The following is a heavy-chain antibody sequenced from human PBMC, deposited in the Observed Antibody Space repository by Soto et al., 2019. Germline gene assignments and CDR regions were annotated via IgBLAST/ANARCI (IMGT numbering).Heavy chain of an antibody. CDR2: INHSGST. V-gene: IGHV4-34*01. J-gene: IGHJ4*02. CDR3: ARGSLRLNY. Sequence: PSETLSLTCAVYGGSFSGYYWSWIRQPPGKGLEWIGEINHSGSTNYNPSLKSRVTISVDTSKNQFSLKLSPVTAADTAVYYCARGSLRLNYWGQGTLVTVSS. CDR1: GGSFSGYY. D-gene: IGHD3-16*01.